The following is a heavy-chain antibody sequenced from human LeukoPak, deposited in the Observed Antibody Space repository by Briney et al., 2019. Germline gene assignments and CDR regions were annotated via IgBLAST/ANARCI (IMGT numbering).Heavy chain of an antibody. CDR2: ISSSSSYI. J-gene: IGHJ4*02. CDR1: GFTFSSYS. D-gene: IGHD3-3*01. V-gene: IGHV3-21*01. CDR3: ARAGRDFWSGHTDY. Sequence: PGGSLRLSCAASGFTFSSYSMNWVRQAPGKGLECVSSISSSSSYIYYADSVKGRFTISRDNAKNSLYLQMNSLRAEDTAVYNCARAGRDFWSGHTDYWGQGTLVTVSS.